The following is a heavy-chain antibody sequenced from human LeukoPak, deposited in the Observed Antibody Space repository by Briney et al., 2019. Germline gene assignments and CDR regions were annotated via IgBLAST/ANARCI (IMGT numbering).Heavy chain of an antibody. CDR3: ARDRYGDFEDY. V-gene: IGHV4-30-4*08. CDR2: ISYSGTP. J-gene: IGHJ4*02. D-gene: IGHD4-17*01. CDR1: GGSINTANYY. Sequence: SETLSLTCNVSGGSINTANYYRTWIRQPPGKGLGWIGYISYSGTPYYNPSLNSRVTISLDTSKNQFSLRLNSVTAADTAMYYCARDRYGDFEDYWGQGTLVTVSS.